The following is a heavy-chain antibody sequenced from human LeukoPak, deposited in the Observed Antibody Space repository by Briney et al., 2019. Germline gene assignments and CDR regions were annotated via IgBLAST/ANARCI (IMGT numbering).Heavy chain of an antibody. CDR3: ARSFGVDTAMYYFDY. D-gene: IGHD5-18*01. CDR1: GGTFSSYA. V-gene: IGHV1-46*01. CDR2: INPSGGST. J-gene: IGHJ4*02. Sequence: AASVKVSCKASGGTFSSYAISWVRQAPGQGLEWMGIINPSGGSTSYAQKFQGRVTMTRDTSTSTVYMELSSLRSEDTAVYYCARSFGVDTAMYYFDYWGQGTLVTVSS.